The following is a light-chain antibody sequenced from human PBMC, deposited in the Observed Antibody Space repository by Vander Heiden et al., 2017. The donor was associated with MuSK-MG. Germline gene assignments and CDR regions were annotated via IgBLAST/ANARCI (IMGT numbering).Light chain of an antibody. Sequence: EIVLTQSPGTLSLSPGERAILSCRASQSVSNSYLAWYHQRPGQAPRLLIFGASNRAAGTPDRFSGSGSGTDFTLTINRLEPEDFAMYYCQQYGNSPFTFGPGTRVDIK. J-gene: IGKJ3*01. CDR1: QSVSNSY. CDR2: GAS. CDR3: QQYGNSPFT. V-gene: IGKV3-20*01.